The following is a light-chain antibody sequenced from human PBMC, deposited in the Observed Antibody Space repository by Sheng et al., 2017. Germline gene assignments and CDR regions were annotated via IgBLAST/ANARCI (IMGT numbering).Light chain of an antibody. CDR1: NIGSKS. CDR3: QVWDAKGV. Sequence: SYELTQPPSVSVAPGKTASITCGGNNIGSKSVHWYRQRPGQAPVLVVYHDGDRPSGIPERFSGSNSGNTATLTISRVEAGDEADYYCQVWDAKGVFGGGTTLTVL. CDR2: HDG. J-gene: IGLJ3*02. V-gene: IGLV3-21*03.